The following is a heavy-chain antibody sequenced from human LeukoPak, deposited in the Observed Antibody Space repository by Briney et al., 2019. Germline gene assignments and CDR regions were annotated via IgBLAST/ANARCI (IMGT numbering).Heavy chain of an antibody. J-gene: IGHJ4*02. CDR1: GYTFTDYY. V-gene: IGHV1-2*02. Sequence: ASVKVSCKASGYTFTDYYIHWVRQAPGQGLEWMGWINPNNDDTNYAQKFQDRVTMTRDTSISTAYMELSRLRSDDTAVYYCARRGSGYGYDYWGQGTLVTVSS. D-gene: IGHD5-18*01. CDR2: INPNNDDT. CDR3: ARRGSGYGYDY.